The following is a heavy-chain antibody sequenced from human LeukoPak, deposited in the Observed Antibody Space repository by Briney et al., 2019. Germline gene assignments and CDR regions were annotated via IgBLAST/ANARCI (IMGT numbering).Heavy chain of an antibody. D-gene: IGHD3-22*01. J-gene: IGHJ4*02. CDR2: ISSSGSTI. CDR1: GFTFSSYE. CDR3: ARTMIVSFDY. V-gene: IGHV3-48*03. Sequence: GGSLRLSCAVSGFTFSSYEMNWVRQAPGKGLEWVSYISSSGSTIYYADSVKGRFTISRDNAKNSLYLQMNSPRAEDTAVYYCARTMIVSFDYWGQGTLVTVSS.